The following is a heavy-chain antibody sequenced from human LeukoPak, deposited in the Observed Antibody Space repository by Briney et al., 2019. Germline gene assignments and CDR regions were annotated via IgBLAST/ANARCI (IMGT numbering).Heavy chain of an antibody. J-gene: IGHJ6*02. V-gene: IGHV3-23*01. CDR1: GFTFSSYA. CDR2: ISGSGGST. D-gene: IGHD3-10*01. CDR3: AKRAEVFGTPYYYYYGMDV. Sequence: GGSLRLSCAASGFTFSSYAMSWVRQAPGKGLEWVSAISGSGGSTYYADSVKGRFTISRDNSKNTLYLQMNSLRAEDTAVYYCAKRAEVFGTPYYYYYGMDVWGQGTTVTVSS.